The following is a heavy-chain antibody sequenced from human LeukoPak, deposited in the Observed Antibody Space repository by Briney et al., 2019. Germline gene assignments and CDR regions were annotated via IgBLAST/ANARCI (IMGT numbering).Heavy chain of an antibody. CDR3: ARDSMGYYDSSGYYYPEYFQH. D-gene: IGHD3-22*01. V-gene: IGHV3-21*01. J-gene: IGHJ1*01. CDR1: GFAFSSYS. Sequence: GRSLRLSCAASGFAFSSYSMNWVRRAPGKGLEWVSSISSSSSYIYYADSVKGRFTISRDNAKNSLYLQMNSLRAEDTAVYYCARDSMGYYDSSGYYYPEYFQHWGQGTLVTVSS. CDR2: ISSSSSYI.